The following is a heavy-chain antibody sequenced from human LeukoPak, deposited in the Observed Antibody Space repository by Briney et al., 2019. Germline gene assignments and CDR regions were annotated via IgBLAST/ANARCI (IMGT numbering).Heavy chain of an antibody. V-gene: IGHV3-53*01. Sequence: GGSLRLSCAASGFTVSSNYMSWVRQAPGKGLEWVSVIYSGGSTYYADSVKGRFTISRDNSKNTLYLQMNSLRAEDTAVYYCAKPVPTSVMGPPIDYWGQGTLVTVSS. CDR2: IYSGGST. J-gene: IGHJ4*02. CDR1: GFTVSSNY. CDR3: AKPVPTSVMGPPIDY. D-gene: IGHD3-16*01.